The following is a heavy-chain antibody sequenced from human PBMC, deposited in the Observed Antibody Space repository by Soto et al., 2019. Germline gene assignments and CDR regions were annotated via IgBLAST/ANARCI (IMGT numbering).Heavy chain of an antibody. J-gene: IGHJ6*04. V-gene: IGHV4-34*01. D-gene: IGHD2-2*01. Sequence: PSETLSLTCAVYGGSFSGYYWSWIRQPPGKGLEWIGEINHSGSTNYNPSLKSRVTISVDTSKNQFSLKLSSVTAADTAVYYCARGVVVPAALAVWGKGTTVTVSS. CDR1: GGSFSGYY. CDR2: INHSGST. CDR3: ARGVVVPAALAV.